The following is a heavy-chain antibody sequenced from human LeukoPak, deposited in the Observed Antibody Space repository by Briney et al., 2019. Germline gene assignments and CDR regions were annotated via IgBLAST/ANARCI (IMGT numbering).Heavy chain of an antibody. J-gene: IGHJ4*02. Sequence: PGGSLRLSCVSSGFTFSNAWMSWVRQAPGRGLDWVGRIKSKTDGGTTDYAAPVKGRFTISRDDSKNTLYLQMNSLKTEDTAVYYCTTGSQGVAPDYWGQGTLVTVSS. CDR1: GFTFSNAW. CDR2: IKSKTDGGTT. CDR3: TTGSQGVAPDY. V-gene: IGHV3-15*01. D-gene: IGHD2-15*01.